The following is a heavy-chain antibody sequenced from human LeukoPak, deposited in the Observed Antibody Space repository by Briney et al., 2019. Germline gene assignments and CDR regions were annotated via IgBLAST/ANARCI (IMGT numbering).Heavy chain of an antibody. CDR3: ARPSYNSGSYYDY. CDR2: ISWNSGSI. V-gene: IGHV3-9*01. D-gene: IGHD3-10*01. CDR1: GFTFDDYA. J-gene: IGHJ4*02. Sequence: GGSLRLSCAASGFTFDDYAMHWVRQAPGKGLEWVSGISWNSGSIGYADSVKGRFTISRDNAKNSLYLQMDSLRDEDTAVYYCARPSYNSGSYYDYWGQGTLVTVSS.